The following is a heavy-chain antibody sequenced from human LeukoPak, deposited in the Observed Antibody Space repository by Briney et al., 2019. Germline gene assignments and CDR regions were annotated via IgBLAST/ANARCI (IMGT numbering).Heavy chain of an antibody. J-gene: IGHJ4*02. V-gene: IGHV3-23*01. CDR1: GFTFSSYA. D-gene: IGHD6-13*01. Sequence: GGSLRLSCAASGFTFSSYAMSWVRQAPGKWLEWVSAISGSGGSTYYADCVKGRFTISRDNSKNTLYLQMNSLRAEDTAVYYCAKGSEQQLVFSYFDYWGQGTLVTVSS. CDR3: AKGSEQQLVFSYFDY. CDR2: ISGSGGST.